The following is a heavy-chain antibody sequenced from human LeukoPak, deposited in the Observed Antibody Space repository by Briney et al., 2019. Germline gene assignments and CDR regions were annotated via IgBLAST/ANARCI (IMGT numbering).Heavy chain of an antibody. CDR2: IYYSGST. J-gene: IGHJ4*02. V-gene: IGHV4-31*03. Sequence: PSETLSLICTVSGGSISSGGYYWSWLRQHPGKGLEWIGYIYYSGSTYYNPSLKSRVTISVDTSKNQFSLKLSSVTAADTAVYYCARERSLMVRGGVDYWGQGTLVTVSS. CDR1: GGSISSGGYY. D-gene: IGHD3-10*01. CDR3: ARERSLMVRGGVDY.